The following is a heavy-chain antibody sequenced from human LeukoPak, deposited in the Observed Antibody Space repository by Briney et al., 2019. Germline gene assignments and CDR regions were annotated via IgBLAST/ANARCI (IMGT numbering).Heavy chain of an antibody. D-gene: IGHD6-19*01. Sequence: ASVKVSCKASGYTFTSYDINWVRQATGQGLEWMGWMNPNSGNTGYAQKFQGRVTMTRNTSISTAYMELSSLRSEDTAVYYCARAKVAGTRYYYYYYMDVRGKGTTVTVSS. V-gene: IGHV1-8*01. CDR3: ARAKVAGTRYYYYYYMDV. J-gene: IGHJ6*03. CDR2: MNPNSGNT. CDR1: GYTFTSYD.